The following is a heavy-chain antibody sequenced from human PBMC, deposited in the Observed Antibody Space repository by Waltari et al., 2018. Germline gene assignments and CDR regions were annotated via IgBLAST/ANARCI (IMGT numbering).Heavy chain of an antibody. D-gene: IGHD2-2*01. CDR1: GFSFRCYN. CDR3: ARDLIEPAAIGNYYYGMDV. CDR2: ITPSSTYM. Sequence: EVQLVESGGGLVRPGGSLRLSCVASGFSFRCYNMHWVRPAPGKGLEWLTPITPSSTYMYYVESLKGRFTISRDDAKNSLLLQMNSLRAEDTAVYYCARDLIEPAAIGNYYYGMDVWGQGTTVTVSS. J-gene: IGHJ6*02. V-gene: IGHV3-21*01.